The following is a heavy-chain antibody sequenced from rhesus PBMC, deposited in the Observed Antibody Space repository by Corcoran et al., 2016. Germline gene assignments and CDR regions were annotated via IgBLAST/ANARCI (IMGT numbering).Heavy chain of an antibody. D-gene: IGHD2-39*01. V-gene: IGHV3-116*02. J-gene: IGHJ4*01. CDR2: IRNKDNGGTA. Sequence: EVRLVESGGGLVQPCGSLRLSCAASGFPFRDYYMSWVRQVQGKGRGWVGLIRNKDNGGTAGSAASGKGRFTSSIDDSKSMASLQMNSLKTEDTAVYYCARVTFGGLDYWGQGVLVTVSS. CDR3: ARVTFGGLDY. CDR1: GFPFRDYY.